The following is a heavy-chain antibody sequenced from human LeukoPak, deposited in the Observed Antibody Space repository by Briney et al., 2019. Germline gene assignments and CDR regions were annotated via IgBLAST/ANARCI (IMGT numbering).Heavy chain of an antibody. CDR2: IKRDGSEK. Sequence: GGSLRLSCAASRFTFNTYWMSWVRQAPGKGLEWVATIKRDGSEKYYVDPVKGRFTISRDNAKNSLYLQMNSLRAEDTAVYYCARDENSSGWYGGMDVWGQGTTVTVSS. V-gene: IGHV3-7*01. D-gene: IGHD6-19*01. CDR3: ARDENSSGWYGGMDV. J-gene: IGHJ6*02. CDR1: RFTFNTYW.